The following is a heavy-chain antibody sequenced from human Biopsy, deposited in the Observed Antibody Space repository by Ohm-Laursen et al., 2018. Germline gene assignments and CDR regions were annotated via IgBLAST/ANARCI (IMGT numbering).Heavy chain of an antibody. CDR3: ATKLTGYFHH. V-gene: IGHV1-18*01. J-gene: IGHJ1*01. D-gene: IGHD3-9*01. CDR1: GYTFSNYG. CDR2: ISGYNGNT. Sequence: GASVKVSCKASGYTFSNYGISWVRQAPGQGLEWMGWISGYNGNTNYAQKFQGRVTMTTDTSTSAAYMELRSLRSDDTAVYYCATKLTGYFHHWGQGTLVIVSS.